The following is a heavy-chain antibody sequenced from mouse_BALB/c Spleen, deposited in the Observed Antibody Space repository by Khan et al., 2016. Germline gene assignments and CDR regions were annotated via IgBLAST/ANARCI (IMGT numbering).Heavy chain of an antibody. J-gene: IGHJ2*01. CDR2: ISPRNGDI. CDR3: IYDYRYFDY. Sequence: VQLQESDAELVKPGASVKISCKASGYTFTDHAIHWVKQKPEQGLEWIGYISPRNGDIKYNEKFKGKATLTADKSSSTAYMQLNSLTSEDSAVYFCIYDYRYFDYWGQGTTLTVSS. CDR1: GYTFTDHA. D-gene: IGHD2-4*01. V-gene: IGHV1S53*02.